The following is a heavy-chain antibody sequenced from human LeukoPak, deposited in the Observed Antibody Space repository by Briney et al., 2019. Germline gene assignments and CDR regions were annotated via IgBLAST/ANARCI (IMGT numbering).Heavy chain of an antibody. D-gene: IGHD3-16*01. J-gene: IGHJ4*02. CDR2: IIPILGIA. CDR1: GGTFSSYA. CDR3: ARGGDYDYVWGSYSLYSL. V-gene: IGHV1-69*04. Sequence: SVKVSCKASGGTFSSYAISWVRQALGQGLEWMGRIIPILGIANYAQKFQGRVTITADKSTSTAYMELSSLRSEDTAVYYCARGGDYDYVWGSYSLYSLWGQGTLVTVSS.